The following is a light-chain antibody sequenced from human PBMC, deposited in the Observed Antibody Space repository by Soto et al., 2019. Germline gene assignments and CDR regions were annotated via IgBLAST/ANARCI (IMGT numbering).Light chain of an antibody. J-gene: IGKJ5*01. CDR1: QGISTL. V-gene: IGKV3-15*01. Sequence: EIVLTQSPATLSVSPGERATLFCRASQGISTLLAWYQQKPGQAPRLLIYAASTRAAGIPARSSGSGSGTDFTLTISGLQSEDFAIYYCQQYYDWPITFGQGTRLEIK. CDR2: AAS. CDR3: QQYYDWPIT.